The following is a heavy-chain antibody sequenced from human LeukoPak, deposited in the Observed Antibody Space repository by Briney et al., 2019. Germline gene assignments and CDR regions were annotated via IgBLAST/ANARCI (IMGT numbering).Heavy chain of an antibody. CDR2: IYYSGST. D-gene: IGHD1-14*01. Sequence: PSETLSLTCTVSGGSISNYYWSWIRQPPGKGLEWIGYIYYSGSTNYNPSLMSRVTIPVDTSKTQFSLKLSSVTAADTAVYYCARYRNEALFAFDIWGQGTMVTVSS. V-gene: IGHV4-59*01. CDR3: ARYRNEALFAFDI. CDR1: GGSISNYY. J-gene: IGHJ3*02.